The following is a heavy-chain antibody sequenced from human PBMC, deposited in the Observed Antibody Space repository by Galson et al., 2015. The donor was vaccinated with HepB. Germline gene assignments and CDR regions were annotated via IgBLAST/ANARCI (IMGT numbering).Heavy chain of an antibody. V-gene: IGHV1-69*04. CDR1: GGTFSSYT. D-gene: IGHD2-2*02. CDR3: ARDCTGSTSCYTGRGYYYYYGMDV. Sequence: SVKVSCKASGGTFSSYTISWVRQAPGQGLEWMGRIIPILGIANYAQKFQGRVTITADKSTSTAYMELSSLRSEDTAVYYCARDCTGSTSCYTGRGYYYYYGMDVWGQGTTVTVSS. J-gene: IGHJ6*02. CDR2: IIPILGIA.